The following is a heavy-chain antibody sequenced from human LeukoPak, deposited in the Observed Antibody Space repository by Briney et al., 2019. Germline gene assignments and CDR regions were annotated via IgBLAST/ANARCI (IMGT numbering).Heavy chain of an antibody. Sequence: GGSLRLSCAASGFTVSSNYMSWVRQAPGKGLEGASVIYSGGSTYYADSVKGRFTISRDNSKNTLYLQMNSLRAEDTAVYYCARDSRIVVVITPFYWGQGTLVTVSS. CDR1: GFTVSSNY. V-gene: IGHV3-66*01. D-gene: IGHD3-22*01. J-gene: IGHJ4*02. CDR3: ARDSRIVVVITPFY. CDR2: IYSGGST.